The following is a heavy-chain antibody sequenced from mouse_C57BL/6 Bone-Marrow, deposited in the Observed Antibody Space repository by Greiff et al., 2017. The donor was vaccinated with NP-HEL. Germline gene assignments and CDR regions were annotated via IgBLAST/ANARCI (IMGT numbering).Heavy chain of an antibody. CDR2: IDPSDSYT. Sequence: VQLQQPGAELVMPGASVKLSCKASGYTFTSYWMHWVKQRPGQGLEWIGEIDPSDSYTNYNQKFKGKSTLTVDKSSSPAYMQLSSLTSEDSAVYYCASLDYWGQGTSVTVSS. CDR1: GYTFTSYW. J-gene: IGHJ4*01. CDR3: ASLDY. V-gene: IGHV1-69*01.